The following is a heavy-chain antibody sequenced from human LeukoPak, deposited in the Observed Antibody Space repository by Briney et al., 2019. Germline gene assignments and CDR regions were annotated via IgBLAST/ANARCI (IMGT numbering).Heavy chain of an antibody. V-gene: IGHV1-69*05. Sequence: SVKVSCKASGGTFSSYAISWVRQAPGQGLEWMGGIIPIFGTANYAQKFQGRVTITTDESTSTAYMELSSRRSEDTAVYYCAGGTGTYAPHFDYWGQGTLVTVSS. CDR3: AGGTGTYAPHFDY. J-gene: IGHJ4*02. CDR2: IIPIFGTA. CDR1: GGTFSSYA. D-gene: IGHD1-1*01.